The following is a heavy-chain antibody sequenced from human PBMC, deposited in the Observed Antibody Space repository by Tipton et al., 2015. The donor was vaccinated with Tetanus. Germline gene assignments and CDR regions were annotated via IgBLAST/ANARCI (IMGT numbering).Heavy chain of an antibody. J-gene: IGHJ4*02. D-gene: IGHD1-1*01. CDR3: ARANNDIPKKGPFDS. CDR1: GASFSDYY. Sequence: TLSLTCAVYGASFSDYYWSWIRQAPGKGLEWIGEINHSGNTNHNPSLKSRVTISFGTSKNQFSLNLESVTPADTAVYYCARANNDIPKKGPFDSWGQGTLVIVSS. CDR2: INHSGNT. V-gene: IGHV4-34*01.